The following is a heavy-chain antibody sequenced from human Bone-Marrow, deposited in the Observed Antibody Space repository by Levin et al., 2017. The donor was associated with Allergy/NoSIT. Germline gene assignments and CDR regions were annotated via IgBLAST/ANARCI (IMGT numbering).Heavy chain of an antibody. V-gene: IGHV1-8*01. CDR3: ARPAFIYYQDTSDVFDI. Sequence: ASVKVSCKASGYTFANYDINWVRQAPGQGLEWMGWMNTNSGNTGYAEKFQGRVTMTRDTSTSTAYMEVSSLRSEDTAMYFCARPAFIYYQDTSDVFDIWGQGTMVTVSS. CDR1: GYTFANYD. D-gene: IGHD3-10*01. J-gene: IGHJ3*02. CDR2: MNTNSGNT.